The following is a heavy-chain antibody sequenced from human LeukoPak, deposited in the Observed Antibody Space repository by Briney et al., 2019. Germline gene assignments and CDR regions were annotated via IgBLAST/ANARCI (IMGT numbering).Heavy chain of an antibody. CDR2: INHSGST. J-gene: IGHJ4*02. CDR1: GGSFSGYY. Sequence: SETLSLTCAVYGGSFSGYYWSWIRQPPGKGLEWIGEINHSGSTNYNPSLKSRVTISVDTSKNQFSLKLSSVTAADTAVCYCARAVRGYSGSKYYFDYWGQGTLVTVSS. CDR3: ARAVRGYSGSKYYFDY. V-gene: IGHV4-34*01. D-gene: IGHD5-12*01.